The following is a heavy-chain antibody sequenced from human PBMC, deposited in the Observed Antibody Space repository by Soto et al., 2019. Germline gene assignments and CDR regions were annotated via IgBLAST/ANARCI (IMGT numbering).Heavy chain of an antibody. CDR2: IYSGGST. J-gene: IGHJ5*02. D-gene: IGHD2-2*01. Sequence: QPGGSLRLSCAASGFTVSSNYMSWVRQAPGKGLEWVSVIYSGGSTYYADSVKGRFTISRDNSKNTLYLQMNSLRAEDTAVYYCARAVVPAAVVSFWFDPWGQGTLVTVSS. CDR1: GFTVSSNY. V-gene: IGHV3-53*01. CDR3: ARAVVPAAVVSFWFDP.